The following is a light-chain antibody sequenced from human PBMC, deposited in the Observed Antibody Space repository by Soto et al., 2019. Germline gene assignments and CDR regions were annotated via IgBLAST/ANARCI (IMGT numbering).Light chain of an antibody. Sequence: DIQMTQSPSSLSASAGDRVTITCRASQSISSYLNWYQQKPGKAPKLLIYAASSLQSGVPSRFSGSGAGTDFTLTISSLQPEDSATYACQRSYSIPWTFGQGTKVEIK. CDR3: QRSYSIPWT. J-gene: IGKJ1*01. V-gene: IGKV1-39*01. CDR2: AAS. CDR1: QSISSY.